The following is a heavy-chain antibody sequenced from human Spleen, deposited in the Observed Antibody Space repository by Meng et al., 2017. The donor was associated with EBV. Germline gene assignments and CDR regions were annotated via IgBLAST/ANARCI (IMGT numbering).Heavy chain of an antibody. V-gene: IGHV1-45*02. J-gene: IGHJ4*02. Sequence: QIQLVQSRSEVKKTGSPVKVSCKASGYPFTYRYLHWVLQAPGQALEWMGWITPFNGNTNYAQKFQDRVTITRDRSMSTAYMELSSLRSEDTAMYYCASTSGSARQDYYFDYWGQGTLVTVSS. CDR2: ITPFNGNT. D-gene: IGHD3-10*01. CDR3: ASTSGSARQDYYFDY. CDR1: GYPFTYRY.